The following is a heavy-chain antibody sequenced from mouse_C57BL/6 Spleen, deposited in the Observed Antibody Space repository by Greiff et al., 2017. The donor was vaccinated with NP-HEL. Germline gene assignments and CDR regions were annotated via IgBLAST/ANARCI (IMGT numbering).Heavy chain of an antibody. J-gene: IGHJ3*01. CDR3: ARSKWGFHPFSY. CDR2: INPNNGGT. CDR1: GYTFTDYY. Sequence: EVQLQQSGPELVKPGASVKISCKASGYTFTDYYMNWVKQSHGKSLEWIGDINPNNGGTSYNQKFKGKATLTVDKSSSTAYMELRSLTSEDSAVYYCARSKWGFHPFSYWGQGTLVTVSA. V-gene: IGHV1-26*01.